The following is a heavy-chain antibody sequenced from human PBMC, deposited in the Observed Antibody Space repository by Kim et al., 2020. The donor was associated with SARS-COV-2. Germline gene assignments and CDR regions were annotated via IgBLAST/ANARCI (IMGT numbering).Heavy chain of an antibody. CDR2: GNT. Sequence: GNTGDAQRFQGRVTMTRNTSISTAYMELSSLRSEDTAVYFCARRHLSMDVWGQGTTVIVSS. V-gene: IGHV1-8*01. CDR3: ARRHLSMDV. J-gene: IGHJ6*02.